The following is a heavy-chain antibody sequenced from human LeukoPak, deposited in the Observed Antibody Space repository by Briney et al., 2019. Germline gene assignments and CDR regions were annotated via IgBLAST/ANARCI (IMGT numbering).Heavy chain of an antibody. J-gene: IGHJ4*02. CDR2: ISRYNGNT. V-gene: IGHV1-18*01. CDR3: ARDVEWVTTAWVTKRILDY. CDR1: CYPFTSYG. Sequence: GASVEVSFQASCYPFTSYGISWVRPAPGQGPEWMGWISRYNGNTNYAQKLQGRVTMTTDTSTSTAYMELRSLRSDDTAVYYCARDVEWVTTAWVTKRILDYWGQGTLVTVSS. D-gene: IGHD4-17*01.